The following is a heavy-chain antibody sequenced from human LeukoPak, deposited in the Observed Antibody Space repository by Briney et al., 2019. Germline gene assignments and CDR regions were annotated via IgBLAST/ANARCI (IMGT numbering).Heavy chain of an antibody. D-gene: IGHD1-26*01. J-gene: IGHJ6*03. CDR2: IRYDGSNK. Sequence: GGSLRLSCAASGFTFSSYGMHWVRQAPGKGLEWVAFIRYDGSNKYYADSVKGRFTISRDNSKNTLYLQMNSLRAEDMALYYCAKADSGSYRSYYYYYMDVWGKGTTVTVSS. V-gene: IGHV3-30*02. CDR1: GFTFSSYG. CDR3: AKADSGSYRSYYYYYMDV.